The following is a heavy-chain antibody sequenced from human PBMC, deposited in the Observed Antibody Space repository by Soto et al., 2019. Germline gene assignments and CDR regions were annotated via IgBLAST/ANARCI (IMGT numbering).Heavy chain of an antibody. Sequence: ASETLSLTCTVSGGSINSYYWSWIRQPPGKGLEWIAYVYDSGSTNYNPSLRSRLTMSVDTSKNQFSLNLNSVSAADTAVYFCARGCSSNWFRLDYWGQGIPVTVSS. V-gene: IGHV4-59*01. J-gene: IGHJ4*02. D-gene: IGHD6-13*01. CDR1: GGSINSYY. CDR3: ARGCSSNWFRLDY. CDR2: VYDSGST.